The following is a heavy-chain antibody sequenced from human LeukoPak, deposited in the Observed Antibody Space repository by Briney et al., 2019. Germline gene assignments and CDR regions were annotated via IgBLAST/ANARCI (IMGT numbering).Heavy chain of an antibody. CDR1: GGSISSSSYY. V-gene: IGHV4-39*07. J-gene: IGHJ4*02. Sequence: SETLSLTCTVSGGSISSSSYYWGWIRQPPGKGLGWIGSIYYSGTTYYNPSLKSRVTISVDTSKNQFSLKLNSVTAADTAVYYCARDLVAFDYWGQGALVIVSS. D-gene: IGHD2-15*01. CDR3: ARDLVAFDY. CDR2: IYYSGTT.